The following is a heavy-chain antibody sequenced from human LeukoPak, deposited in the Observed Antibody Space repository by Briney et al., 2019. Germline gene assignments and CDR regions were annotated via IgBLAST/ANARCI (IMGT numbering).Heavy chain of an antibody. D-gene: IGHD3-22*01. J-gene: IGHJ4*02. V-gene: IGHV3-23*01. Sequence: GGSLRLSCAASGFTFSSYAMDWVRQAPGKGLEWVSAISGSGGSTYYADSVKGRFTISRDNSKNTPYLQMSSLRAEDTAVYYCARGGYDSSGYYQYYFDYWGQGTLVTVSS. CDR3: ARGGYDSSGYYQYYFDY. CDR1: GFTFSSYA. CDR2: ISGSGGST.